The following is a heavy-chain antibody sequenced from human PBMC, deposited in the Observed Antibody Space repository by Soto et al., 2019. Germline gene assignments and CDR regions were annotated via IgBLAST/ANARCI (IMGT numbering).Heavy chain of an antibody. J-gene: IGHJ4*02. CDR3: ASGFFAAVYAAHFDH. Sequence: QVQLVESGGGVVQPGTSLRLSCAASGFTFSTYGMHWVRQAPGKGLEYVAGVRHDGRAEYYVDSVRGRFTISRDNYKNMLSLQMNSLRAEDTAVYYCASGFFAAVYAAHFDHWGQCTPVTVSS. V-gene: IGHV3-33*03. CDR1: GFTFSTYG. D-gene: IGHD2-8*01. CDR2: VRHDGRAE.